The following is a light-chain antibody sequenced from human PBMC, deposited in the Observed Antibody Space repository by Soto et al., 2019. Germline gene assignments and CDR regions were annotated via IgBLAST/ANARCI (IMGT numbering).Light chain of an antibody. J-gene: IGKJ4*01. CDR1: QGISSK. Sequence: ALQLTQSPSSLSASVGDRVTITCRASQGISSKLAWSQQKTGKAPKVLIYDASCLESGVPSRFGGSRSGTDFTLTISSLQPEDFATYYCQQFSYFPFTFGGGTKVEI. CDR2: DAS. CDR3: QQFSYFPFT. V-gene: IGKV1D-13*01.